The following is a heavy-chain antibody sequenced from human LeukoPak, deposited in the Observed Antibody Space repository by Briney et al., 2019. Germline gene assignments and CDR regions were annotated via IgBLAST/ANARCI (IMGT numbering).Heavy chain of an antibody. CDR3: ARDKSGNIAVAWNY. CDR1: GFTFSSYW. Sequence: GGSLRLSCAASGFTFSSYWMSWVRQAPGKGLEWVANIKQDGSEKYYVDSVKGRFTISRDNAKNSLYLQMNSLRAEDTAVYYCARDKSGNIAVAWNYWGQGTLVTVSS. D-gene: IGHD6-19*01. CDR2: IKQDGSEK. J-gene: IGHJ4*02. V-gene: IGHV3-7*01.